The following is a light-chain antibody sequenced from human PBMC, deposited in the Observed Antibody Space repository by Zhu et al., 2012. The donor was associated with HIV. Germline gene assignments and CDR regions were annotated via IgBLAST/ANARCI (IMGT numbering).Light chain of an antibody. CDR2: GAS. CDR3: QHYVPSPMYT. J-gene: IGKJ2*01. V-gene: IGKV3-20*01. Sequence: EIVLTQSPGTLSLSPGERATLSCRASQTVSRNYLAWYQQKPGQAPRLLIYGASRRVTGIPDRFSGSGSGTDFTLTISRLEPEDFAVYYCQHYVPSPMYTFGLGVPSWRSN. CDR1: QTVSRNY.